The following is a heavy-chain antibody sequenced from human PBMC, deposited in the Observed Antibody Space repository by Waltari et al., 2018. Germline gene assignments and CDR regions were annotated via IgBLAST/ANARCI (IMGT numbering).Heavy chain of an antibody. CDR1: GFTLTISW. V-gene: IGHV3-7*01. CDR3: ARPDPPFDY. J-gene: IGHJ4*02. CDR2: IKQEGSEK. Sequence: EVHLVESGGCLVQPGGSLSLSFSASGFTLTISWMSWVRQAPGQGLEWVANIKQEGSEKYYVDSVKGRFTISRDNAKNSLYLQMNSLRAEETAVYYCARPDPPFDYWGQGTLVTVSS.